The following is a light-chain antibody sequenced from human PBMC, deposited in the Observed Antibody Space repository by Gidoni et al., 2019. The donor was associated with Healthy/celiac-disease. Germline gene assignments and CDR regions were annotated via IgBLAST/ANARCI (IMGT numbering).Light chain of an antibody. Sequence: QSALTQPASVTGSPGQSITIPCTGTSSDVGSYNLVSWYQQHPGKAPKLMIYEGSKRPSGVSNRFSGSKSGNTASLTISGLQAEDEADYYCCSYAGSVYVFGTGTKVTVL. V-gene: IGLV2-23*01. CDR1: SSDVGSYNL. J-gene: IGLJ1*01. CDR2: EGS. CDR3: CSYAGSVYV.